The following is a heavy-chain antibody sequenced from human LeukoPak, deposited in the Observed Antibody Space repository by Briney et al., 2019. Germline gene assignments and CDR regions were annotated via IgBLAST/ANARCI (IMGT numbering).Heavy chain of an antibody. Sequence: SETLSLTCAVYGGSFNGYYWSWIRQPPGKGLEWIGEINHSGSTNYNPSLKSRVTISVDTSKNQFSLKLSSVTAADTAVYYCARGLRYYRAFDIWGQGAMVTVSS. CDR3: ARGLRYYRAFDI. V-gene: IGHV4-34*01. CDR1: GGSFNGYY. CDR2: INHSGST. D-gene: IGHD2/OR15-2a*01. J-gene: IGHJ3*02.